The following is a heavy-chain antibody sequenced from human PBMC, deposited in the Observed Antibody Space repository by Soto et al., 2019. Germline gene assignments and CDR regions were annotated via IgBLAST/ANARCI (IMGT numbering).Heavy chain of an antibody. CDR3: AKDRVSSSAGIDY. V-gene: IGHV3-9*01. CDR1: GVTFEDHA. CDR2: ITWNSDNI. D-gene: IGHD6-6*01. J-gene: IGHJ4*02. Sequence: DVQLVESGGGLVQPGRSLRLSCSASGVTFEDHAMHWVRQAPGKGLEWVSSITWNSDNIGYADSVKGRFTISRDNGKNSLYLQMDTLRAEDTALYYCAKDRVSSSAGIDYWGQGSLVTVSA.